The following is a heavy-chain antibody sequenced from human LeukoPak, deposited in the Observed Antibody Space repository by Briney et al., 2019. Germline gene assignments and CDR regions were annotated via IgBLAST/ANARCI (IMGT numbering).Heavy chain of an antibody. CDR1: GFIFNNNG. D-gene: IGHD6-13*01. J-gene: IGHJ4*02. CDR2: VYYDGGNK. CDR3: AKLLAAAGKDRAFDY. V-gene: IGHV3-33*06. Sequence: GGSLRLSCAGSGFIFNNNGMHWVRQAPGKGLEWVATVYYDGGNKYYADSVKGRFTISRDNSKNTLYLQMNSLRAEDTAVYYCAKLLAAAGKDRAFDYWGQGTLVTVSS.